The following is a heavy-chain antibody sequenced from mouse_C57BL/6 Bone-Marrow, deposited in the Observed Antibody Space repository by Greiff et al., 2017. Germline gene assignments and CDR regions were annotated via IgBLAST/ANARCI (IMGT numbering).Heavy chain of an antibody. D-gene: IGHD2-5*01. CDR3: AREGGVYSNYWYFDV. CDR1: GISITTGNYR. CDR2: IYYSGTI. Sequence: EVQLQESGPGLVKPSQTVFLTCTVTGISITTGNYRWSWIRQFPGNKLEWIGYIYYSGTITYNPSLTSRTTITRDTPKNQFFLEMNSLTAEDTATYYCAREGGVYSNYWYFDVWGTGTTVTVSS. V-gene: IGHV3-5*01. J-gene: IGHJ1*03.